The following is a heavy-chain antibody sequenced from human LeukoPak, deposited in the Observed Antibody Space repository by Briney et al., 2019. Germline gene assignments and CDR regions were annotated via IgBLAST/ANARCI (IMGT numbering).Heavy chain of an antibody. CDR1: GGSISSGDYY. J-gene: IGHJ6*03. V-gene: IGHV4-30-4*08. CDR2: IYYSGST. Sequence: SETLSLTCTVSGGSISSGDYYWSWIRRPPGKGLEWIGYIYYSGSTYYNPSLKSRVTISVDTSKNQFSLKLSSVTAADTAVYYCARDWRDYDFWSGSAYYYYMDVWGKGTTVTVSS. CDR3: ARDWRDYDFWSGSAYYYYMDV. D-gene: IGHD3-3*01.